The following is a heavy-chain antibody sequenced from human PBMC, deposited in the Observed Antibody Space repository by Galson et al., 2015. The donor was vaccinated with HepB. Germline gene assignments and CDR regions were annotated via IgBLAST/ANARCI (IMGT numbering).Heavy chain of an antibody. CDR3: ARGPDRFLEWLFWVDV. CDR2: MNPNSGNT. V-gene: IGHV1-8*01. CDR1: GYTFTSYD. J-gene: IGHJ6*04. D-gene: IGHD3-3*01. Sequence: SVKVSCKASGYTFTSYDINWVRQATGQGLEWMGWMNPNSGNTGYAQKFQGRVTMTRNTSISTAYMELSSLRSEDTAVYYCARGPDRFLEWLFWVDVWGKGTTVTVSS.